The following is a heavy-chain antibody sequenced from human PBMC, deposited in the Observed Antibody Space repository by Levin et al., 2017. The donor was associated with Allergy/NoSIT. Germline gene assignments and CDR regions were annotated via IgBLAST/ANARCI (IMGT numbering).Heavy chain of an antibody. J-gene: IGHJ4*02. D-gene: IGHD3-16*01. CDR3: AREGGAGYSFDA. V-gene: IGHV3-7*01. CDR1: EFIFSNFW. Sequence: GGSLRLSCAASEFIFSNFWMTWVRQAPGKGLEWVANIKQDGSEKFYVDSVKGRFTISRDNAKNSLYLQMNSLRVDDTAVYYCAREGGAGYSFDAWGQGTLVTVSS. CDR2: IKQDGSEK.